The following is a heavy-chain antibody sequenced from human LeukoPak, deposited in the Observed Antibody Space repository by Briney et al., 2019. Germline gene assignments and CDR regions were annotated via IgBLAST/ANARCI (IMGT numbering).Heavy chain of an antibody. CDR2: IWYDGSEK. V-gene: IGHV3-33*01. CDR1: GFTFSRYG. Sequence: SGGSLRLSCAASGFTFSRYGMHWVRQAPGKGLEWVAVIWYDGSEKYYADSVKGRFIISRDNSKNTLYLQMDSLRAEDTAVYYCARDNHYYGSGSYDYWGQGTLVTVSS. J-gene: IGHJ4*02. CDR3: ARDNHYYGSGSYDY. D-gene: IGHD3-10*01.